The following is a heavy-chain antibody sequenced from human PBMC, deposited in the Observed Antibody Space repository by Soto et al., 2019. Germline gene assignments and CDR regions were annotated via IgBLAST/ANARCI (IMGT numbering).Heavy chain of an antibody. J-gene: IGHJ4*02. CDR1: GGTFRNYP. Sequence: QVQLVQSGTEVKKPGSSVKVSCKASGGTFRNYPINWVRQAPGQGLEWMGSIFPLTDIPDYAQNFQARLTIVAEXPPSTAYMELSSLPSDDTAMYFCARGPLVVLNYFESWGQGTLVTVSS. CDR3: ARGPLVVLNYFES. CDR2: IFPLTDIP. V-gene: IGHV1-69*02.